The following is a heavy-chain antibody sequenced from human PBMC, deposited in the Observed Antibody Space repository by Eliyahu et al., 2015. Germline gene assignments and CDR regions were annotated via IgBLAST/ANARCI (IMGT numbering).Heavy chain of an antibody. D-gene: IGHD3-3*01. Sequence: QVQLQQWGAGLLKPSETLSLTCAVXGXSFSGYYWSWIRQPPGKGLEWIGEIXHSGSTNYNPSLKSRVTISVDTSKNQFSLKLSSVTAADTAVYYCATNRRGRSYYDFWSGPFDPWGQGTLVTVSS. V-gene: IGHV4-34*01. J-gene: IGHJ5*02. CDR3: ATNRRGRSYYDFWSGPFDP. CDR1: GXSFSGYY. CDR2: IXHSGST.